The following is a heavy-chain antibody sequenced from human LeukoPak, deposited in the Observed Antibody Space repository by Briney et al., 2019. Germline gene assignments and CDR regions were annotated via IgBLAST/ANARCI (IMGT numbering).Heavy chain of an antibody. CDR1: GFSLSNYW. D-gene: IGHD3-3*01. Sequence: GGSLRLSCAASGFSLSNYWMHWVRQTPGKGLVWVSRISGDEISTSYADSVKGRFIISRDNAKNTLYLQMNSLRAEDTAVYYCARDGAYSTIFYWGQGTLDTVSS. CDR2: ISGDEIST. CDR3: ARDGAYSTIFY. V-gene: IGHV3-74*01. J-gene: IGHJ4*01.